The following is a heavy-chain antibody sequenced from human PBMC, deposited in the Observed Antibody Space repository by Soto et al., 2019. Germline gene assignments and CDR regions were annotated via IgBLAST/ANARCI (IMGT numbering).Heavy chain of an antibody. CDR2: INPYNGNT. V-gene: IGHV1-18*01. CDR3: ARDPVGGNWFDP. Sequence: ASVKVSCKASGYTFTRYAMYWVRQAPGQRLEWMGWINPYNGNTNYAQKLQGRVTMTTDTSTSTAYMELRSLRSDDTAVYYCARDPVGGNWFDPWGQGTLVTVSS. CDR1: GYTFTRYA. J-gene: IGHJ5*02. D-gene: IGHD1-26*01.